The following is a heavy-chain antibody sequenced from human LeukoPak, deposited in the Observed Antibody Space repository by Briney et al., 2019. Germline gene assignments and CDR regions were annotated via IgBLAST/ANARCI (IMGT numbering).Heavy chain of an antibody. CDR2: IYYTGST. J-gene: IGHJ4*02. CDR1: GGSLSSYY. CDR3: ARRAPYGSVDY. D-gene: IGHD1-26*01. Sequence: PSETLSLTCTVSGGSLSSYYWSWIRQPPGKGLEWIGYIYYTGSTNYNPSLKSRVTISVDTSKNQFSVRLGSVTAADTAVYYCARRAPYGSVDYWGQGTLVTVSS. V-gene: IGHV4-59*01.